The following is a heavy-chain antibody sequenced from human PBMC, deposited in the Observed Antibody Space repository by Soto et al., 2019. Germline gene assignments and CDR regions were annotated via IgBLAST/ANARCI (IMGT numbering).Heavy chain of an antibody. CDR2: ISYDGSNK. CDR1: GFTFSSYG. CDR3: AKDIVGVSALWGYYYYYGMDV. J-gene: IGHJ6*02. V-gene: IGHV3-30*18. D-gene: IGHD2-2*01. Sequence: QGQLVESGGGVVQPGRSLRLSCAASGFTFSSYGMHWVRQAPGKGLEWVAVISYDGSNKYYADSVKGRFTISRDNSKNTLYLQMKSLRAEDTAVYDCAKDIVGVSALWGYYYYYGMDVWGQGTTVTVSS.